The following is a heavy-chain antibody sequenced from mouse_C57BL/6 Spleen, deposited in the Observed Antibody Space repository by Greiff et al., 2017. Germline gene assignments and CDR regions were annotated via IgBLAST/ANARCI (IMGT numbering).Heavy chain of an antibody. CDR3: AWGDYVGGYV. D-gene: IGHD2-4*01. CDR2: INPGSGGT. Sequence: VQLQQSGAELVRPGTSVKVSCKASGYAFTNYLIEWVKQRPGQGLEWIGVINPGSGGTNYNEKFKGKATLNADKYSSTAYMQLSSLTSEGSAVYFCAWGDYVGGYVWGQGTTLTVSS. V-gene: IGHV1-54*01. J-gene: IGHJ2*01. CDR1: GYAFTNYL.